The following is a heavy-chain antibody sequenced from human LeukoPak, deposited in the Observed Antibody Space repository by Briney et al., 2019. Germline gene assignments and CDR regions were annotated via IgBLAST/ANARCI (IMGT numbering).Heavy chain of an antibody. J-gene: IGHJ4*02. D-gene: IGHD3-10*01. V-gene: IGHV1-2*02. CDR1: GYTFTGYY. Sequence: ASVKVSCKASGYTFTGYYMHWVRQAPGQGLEWMGWINPNSGGTNYAQKFQGRVTMTTDTSTSTAYMELRSLRSDDTAVYYCARSYYDSPVDYWGQGTLVTVSS. CDR2: INPNSGGT. CDR3: ARSYYDSPVDY.